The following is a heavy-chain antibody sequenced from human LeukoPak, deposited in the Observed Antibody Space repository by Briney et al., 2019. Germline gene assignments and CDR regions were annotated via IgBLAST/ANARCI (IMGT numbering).Heavy chain of an antibody. CDR2: IYYSGST. Sequence: SETLSLTCTVSGGSISSYYWSWIRQPPGKGLEWIGYIYYSGSTSYNPSLKSRVTISVDTSKNQFSLKLSSVTAADTAVYYCARRVLSGSSSWYPPYYYYYYMDVWGKGTTVTVSS. V-gene: IGHV4-59*01. CDR1: GGSISSYY. CDR3: ARRVLSGSSSWYPPYYYYYYMDV. J-gene: IGHJ6*03. D-gene: IGHD6-13*01.